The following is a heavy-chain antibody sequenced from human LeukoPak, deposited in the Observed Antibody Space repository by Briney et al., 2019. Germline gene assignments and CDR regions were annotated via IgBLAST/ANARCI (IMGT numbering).Heavy chain of an antibody. Sequence: PGGSLRLSCAASGFTFNSYWMSWVRQAPGKGLEWVANINRDGSENYYVDSVKGRFTIFRDNAKNSLYLQMNSLRAEDTAVYYCAGDQVGSSYYWGQGTLVTVSS. CDR2: INRDGSEN. CDR1: GFTFNSYW. V-gene: IGHV3-7*01. CDR3: AGDQVGSSYY. J-gene: IGHJ4*02. D-gene: IGHD6-6*01.